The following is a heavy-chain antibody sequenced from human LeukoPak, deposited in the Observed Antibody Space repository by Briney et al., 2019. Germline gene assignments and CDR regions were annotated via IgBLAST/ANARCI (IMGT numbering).Heavy chain of an antibody. D-gene: IGHD3-3*01. J-gene: IGHJ4*02. CDR2: IGGSSGST. V-gene: IGHV3-23*01. CDR1: GFTFSSHA. Sequence: GGSLRLSCAASGFTFSSHAMAWVRQAPGKGLELVSAIGGSSGSTYYADSVKGRFTISRDNSKNTVYLQMNYLRADDTAVYYCARDPGVVAFHYLDFWGQGTLVTVSS. CDR3: ARDPGVVAFHYLDF.